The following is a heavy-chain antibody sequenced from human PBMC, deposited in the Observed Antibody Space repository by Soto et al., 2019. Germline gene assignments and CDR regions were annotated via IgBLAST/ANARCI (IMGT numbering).Heavy chain of an antibody. V-gene: IGHV4-59*08. CDR1: GGSISSYY. CDR3: ARRDDFWSGYTS. Sequence: SETLSLTCTVSGGSISSYYWSWIRQPPGKGLEWIGYIYYSGSTNYNPSLKSRVTISVDTSKNQFSLKLSSVTAADTAVYYCARRDDFWSGYTSWGQGTLVTVSS. CDR2: IYYSGST. D-gene: IGHD3-3*01. J-gene: IGHJ5*02.